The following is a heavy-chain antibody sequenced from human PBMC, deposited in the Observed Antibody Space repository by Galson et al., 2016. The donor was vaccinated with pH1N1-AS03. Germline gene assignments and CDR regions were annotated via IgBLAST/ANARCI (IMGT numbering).Heavy chain of an antibody. CDR2: ISGSGIST. D-gene: IGHD3-3*01. V-gene: IGHV3-23*01. J-gene: IGHJ5*02. CDR1: GFTFSSYA. CDR3: AKDQSHIIPLSGALS. Sequence: SLRLSCATSGFTFSSYAMFWVRQAPGKGLEWVSSISGSGISTYYADSVKGRFTFSRDNSRNTVYLQMNSLRVEDTATYYCAKDQSHIIPLSGALSWGQGTLVTVSS.